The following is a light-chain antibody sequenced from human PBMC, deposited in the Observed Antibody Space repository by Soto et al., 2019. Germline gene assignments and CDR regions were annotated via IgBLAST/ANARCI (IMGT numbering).Light chain of an antibody. Sequence: QSALTQPASVSGSPGQPITFSCTGTSSDIGGYNYVSWYQQHPGKAPKLMIYEVSNRPSGVSDRFSGSKSGNTASLTISGLQAEDEADYYCTSYTSSTTNYVFGTGTKVTVL. J-gene: IGLJ1*01. CDR2: EVS. CDR3: TSYTSSTTNYV. V-gene: IGLV2-14*01. CDR1: SSDIGGYNY.